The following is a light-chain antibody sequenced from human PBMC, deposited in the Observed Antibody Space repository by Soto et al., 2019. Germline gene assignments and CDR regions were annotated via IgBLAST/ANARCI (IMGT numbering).Light chain of an antibody. CDR3: QQRSNWPPGT. V-gene: IGKV3-11*01. CDR2: DAS. Sequence: EIVLTQSPVTLSLSPGERATLSCRASQSVSSYLAWYQQKPGQAPRLLIYDASNRATGIPARFSGSGSGTDFTLTISSLEPEDSAVYYCQQRSNWPPGTFGPGTKVDIK. J-gene: IGKJ3*01. CDR1: QSVSSY.